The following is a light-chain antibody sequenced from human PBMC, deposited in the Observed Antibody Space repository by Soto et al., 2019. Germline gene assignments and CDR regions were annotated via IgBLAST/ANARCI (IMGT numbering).Light chain of an antibody. CDR1: SSNVGGYNY. V-gene: IGLV2-14*03. CDR3: YSYTSSNADV. Sequence: QSALTQPASVSGSPGQSITISCTGTSSNVGGYNYVSRYQHHPGKVPQLLIYDVSNRPSGVSNRFSGSKSGNTASLTMSRPQAEDEADYSCYSYTSSNADVFGAGTKLTVL. J-gene: IGLJ2*01. CDR2: DVS.